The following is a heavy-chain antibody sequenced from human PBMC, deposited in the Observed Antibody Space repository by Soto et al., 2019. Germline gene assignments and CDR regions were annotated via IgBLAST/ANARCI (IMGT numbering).Heavy chain of an antibody. V-gene: IGHV1-3*04. CDR3: ARGIATGQLDP. D-gene: IGHD2-15*01. J-gene: IGHJ5*02. CDR1: GYTFTRYT. CDR2: INTDNGNT. Sequence: QVQLVQSGAEVKKPGASVKISCKASGYTFTRYTMNWVRQAPGQRLEWMGWINTDNGNTKSSQKVQDRVIITRDTSASTAYMDLSSLRSEDTAVYYCARGIATGQLDPWGQGTLVTVSS.